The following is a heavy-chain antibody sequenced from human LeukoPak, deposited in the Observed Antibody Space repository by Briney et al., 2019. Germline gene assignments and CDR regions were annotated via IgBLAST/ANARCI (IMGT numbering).Heavy chain of an antibody. V-gene: IGHV4-39*01. CDR1: GVSISSSNSY. CDR2: IYYTGNT. Sequence: SETLSLTCSVSGVSISSSNSYWGWIRQPPGKGLEWIGSIYYTGNTYYNASLKSRFTISIDTSKNQFSLKLPSVTAPDTAVYYCAKQTGSGLFILPGGQGTLVTVSS. J-gene: IGHJ4*02. D-gene: IGHD3/OR15-3a*01. CDR3: AKQTGSGLFILP.